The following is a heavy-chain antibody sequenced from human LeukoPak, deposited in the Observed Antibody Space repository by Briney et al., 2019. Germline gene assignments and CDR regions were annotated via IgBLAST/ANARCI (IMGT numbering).Heavy chain of an antibody. J-gene: IGHJ4*02. V-gene: IGHV4-4*07. Sequence: SETLSLTCTVSGGSISSYYWSWIRQPAGKGLEWIGRISTSGSTNYNPSLKSRVNMSVDTSKNQFSLKLSSVTAADTAVYYCASSSTYYYDSSGYYLFDYWGQGTLVTVSS. CDR1: GGSISSYY. CDR3: ASSSTYYYDSSGYYLFDY. D-gene: IGHD3-22*01. CDR2: ISTSGST.